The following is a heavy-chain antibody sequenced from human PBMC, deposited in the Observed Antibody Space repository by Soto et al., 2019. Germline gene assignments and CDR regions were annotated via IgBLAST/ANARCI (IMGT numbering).Heavy chain of an antibody. Sequence: ASVKVSCKASGYTFTSYGISWVRQAPGQGLEWMGWISAYNGNTNYAQKLQGRVTMTTDTSTSTAYMELRSLRSDDTAVYYCARDLRYFDWFHGWFDPWGQGTPVTVSS. CDR2: ISAYNGNT. D-gene: IGHD3-9*01. CDR1: GYTFTSYG. J-gene: IGHJ5*02. CDR3: ARDLRYFDWFHGWFDP. V-gene: IGHV1-18*01.